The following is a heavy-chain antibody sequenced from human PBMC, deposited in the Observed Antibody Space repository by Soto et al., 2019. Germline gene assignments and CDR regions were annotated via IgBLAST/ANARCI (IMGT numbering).Heavy chain of an antibody. Sequence: GGSLRLSCAASGFTFSSYGMHWVRQAPGKGLEWVAVISYDGSNKYYADSVKGRFTISRDNSKNTLYLQMNSLRAEDTAVYYCAKPAGEYCSSTSCLKDSFDYWGQGTLVTVSS. CDR2: ISYDGSNK. CDR1: GFTFSSYG. J-gene: IGHJ4*02. V-gene: IGHV3-30*18. CDR3: AKPAGEYCSSTSCLKDSFDY. D-gene: IGHD2-2*01.